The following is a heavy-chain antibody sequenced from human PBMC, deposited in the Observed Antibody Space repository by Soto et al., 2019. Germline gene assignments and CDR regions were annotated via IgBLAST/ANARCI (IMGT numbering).Heavy chain of an antibody. Sequence: QVVESGGGVVQPGRSLRLSCATSGFTFSSYGMHWVRQAPGKGLEWVAVIWFDGSHKYYADSVEGRFTISRDNSNNTSYMQMKSLRVEDTGVYYCARGDHCSGGTCYADLERSEGFVPGGQGTRVTVSS. D-gene: IGHD2-15*01. CDR2: IWFDGSHK. J-gene: IGHJ5*02. CDR1: GFTFSSYG. CDR3: ARGDHCSGGTCYADLERSEGFVP. V-gene: IGHV3-33*01.